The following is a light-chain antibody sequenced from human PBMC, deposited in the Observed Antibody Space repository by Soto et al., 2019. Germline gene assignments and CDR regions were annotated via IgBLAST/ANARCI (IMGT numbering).Light chain of an antibody. Sequence: EIVLAQSPGTLSLSPGDRATLSCRASQSVSFSYLAWYQQKAGQAPRLLIYGATSRATGIPDRFSGSESGTDFTLTISRLEPEDFAVYYGQQYGSSPLTFGGGTKVEIK. V-gene: IGKV3-20*01. CDR1: QSVSFSY. CDR3: QQYGSSPLT. CDR2: GAT. J-gene: IGKJ4*01.